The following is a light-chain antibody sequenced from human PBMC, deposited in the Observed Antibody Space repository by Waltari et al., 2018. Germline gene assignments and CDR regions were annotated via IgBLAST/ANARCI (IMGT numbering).Light chain of an antibody. J-gene: IGKJ2*01. Sequence: DIVMTQSPDSLAVSLGERATINCKSSQSVLYSSNNKNYLAWYQQKPGQPPKLLIYWASTRESRVPDRFSGSGSGTDFTLTISSLQAEDVAVYYCQQSYSTPHTFGRGTKLEIK. CDR3: QQSYSTPHT. CDR2: WAS. CDR1: QSVLYSSNNKNY. V-gene: IGKV4-1*01.